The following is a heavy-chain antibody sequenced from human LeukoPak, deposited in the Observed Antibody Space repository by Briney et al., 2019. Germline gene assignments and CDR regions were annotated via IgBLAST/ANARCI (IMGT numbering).Heavy chain of an antibody. V-gene: IGHV3-7*01. J-gene: IGHJ4*02. Sequence: PGGSLRLSCAASGFTFSSYEMNWVRQAPGKGLEWVANIKQDGSEKYYVDSVKGRFTISRDNAKNSLYLQMNSLRAEDTAVYYCARVEDHDYGDYYFDYWGQGTLVTVSS. D-gene: IGHD4-17*01. CDR2: IKQDGSEK. CDR3: ARVEDHDYGDYYFDY. CDR1: GFTFSSYE.